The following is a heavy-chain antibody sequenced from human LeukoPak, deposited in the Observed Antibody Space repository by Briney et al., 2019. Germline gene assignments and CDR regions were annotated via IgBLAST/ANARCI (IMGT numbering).Heavy chain of an antibody. Sequence: PGGSLRLSCAASGFTFSTYSMNWVRQAPGKELEWVSYVSSSSVTIYYADSVKGRFTISRDNAKNSLYLQMNSLRDEDTAVYYCARHIVGATGGFDIWGQGTMVTVSS. D-gene: IGHD1-26*01. V-gene: IGHV3-48*02. J-gene: IGHJ3*02. CDR1: GFTFSTYS. CDR3: ARHIVGATGGFDI. CDR2: VSSSSVTI.